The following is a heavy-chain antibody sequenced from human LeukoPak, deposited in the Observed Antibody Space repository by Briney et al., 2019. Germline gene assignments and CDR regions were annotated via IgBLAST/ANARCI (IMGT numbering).Heavy chain of an antibody. CDR3: ARDGKGFWSGYYLN. CDR1: GYSISSGYY. V-gene: IGHV4-38-2*02. J-gene: IGHJ4*02. Sequence: SEXLSLTCTVSGYSISSGYYWGWIRQPPGKGLEWIGSIYHSGSTYYNPSLKSRVTISVDTSKNQFSLKLSSVTAADTAVYYCARDGKGFWSGYYLNWGQGTLVTVSS. D-gene: IGHD3-3*01. CDR2: IYHSGST.